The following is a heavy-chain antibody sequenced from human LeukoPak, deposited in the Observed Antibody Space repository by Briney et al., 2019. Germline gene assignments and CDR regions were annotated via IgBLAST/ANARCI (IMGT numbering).Heavy chain of an antibody. V-gene: IGHV4-34*04. D-gene: IGHD6-13*01. Sequence: SETLSLACAVYGGSVSGYCCGCIRQPRGEGRGWIGEINHSGSPNNTASPKRRATTSVDTSKKQSSLKLSSVTAADTAVYYSPRARPRYSTSSFDPSGPRNLAT. CDR1: GGSVSGYC. J-gene: IGHJ5*02. CDR3: PRARPRYSTSSFDP. CDR2: INHSGSP.